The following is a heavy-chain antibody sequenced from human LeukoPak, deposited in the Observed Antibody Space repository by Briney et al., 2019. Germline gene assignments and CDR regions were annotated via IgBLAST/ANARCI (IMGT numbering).Heavy chain of an antibody. D-gene: IGHD2-2*01. V-gene: IGHV1-58*02. J-gene: IGHJ6*02. CDR1: GFTFTSSA. CDR2: IVVGSGNT. CDR3: AASCGVYYYYGMDV. Sequence: SVKVSCKASGFTFTSSAMQWVRQARGQRLEWIGWIVVGSGNTNYAQKFQERVTITRDMSTSTAYMELSSLRSGDTAVYYCAASCGVYYYYGMDVWGQGTTVTVSS.